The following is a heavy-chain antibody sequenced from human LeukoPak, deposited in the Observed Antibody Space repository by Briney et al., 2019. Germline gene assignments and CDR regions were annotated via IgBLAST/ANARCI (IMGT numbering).Heavy chain of an antibody. J-gene: IGHJ4*01. CDR1: GFTFTDYW. D-gene: IGHD6-13*01. Sequence: GGSLRLSCAVSGFTFTDYWMNWVRQAPGKGLEWVASIRQDGSEKTYVDSVKGRFTISRDNTKNSLSLQVNGLRAEDTAVYYCARDGTAAGLYFDLWGQGTLVTVSS. CDR3: ARDGTAAGLYFDL. V-gene: IGHV3-7*01. CDR2: IRQDGSEK.